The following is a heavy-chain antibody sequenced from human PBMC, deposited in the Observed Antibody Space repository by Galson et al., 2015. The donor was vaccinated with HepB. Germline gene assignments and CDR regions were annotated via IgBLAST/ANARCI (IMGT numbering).Heavy chain of an antibody. J-gene: IGHJ4*02. Sequence: SVTVSCKASGGTFSSYAISWVRQAPGQGLEWMGRIIPILGIANYAQKFQGRVTITADKSTSTAYMELSSLRSEDTAVYYCARDPKIEAAGTSSGDYWGQGTLVTVSS. CDR1: GGTFSSYA. CDR2: IIPILGIA. CDR3: ARDPKIEAAGTSSGDY. V-gene: IGHV1-69*04. D-gene: IGHD6-13*01.